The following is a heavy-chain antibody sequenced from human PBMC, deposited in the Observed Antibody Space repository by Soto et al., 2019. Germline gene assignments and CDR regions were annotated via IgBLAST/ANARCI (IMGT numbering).Heavy chain of an antibody. CDR1: GYTFTGYY. V-gene: IGHV1-2*02. CDR2: INPNSGGT. D-gene: IGHD6-25*01. J-gene: IGHJ4*02. CDR3: ARDSDQFKTTDY. Sequence: ASLKVSCKASGYTFTGYYIHWVRQAPGQGLEWMGWINPNSGGTNYAQKFQGRVTMTRDTSISTAYMELSRLRSDDTAVYYCARDSDQFKTTDYWGQGTLVTVSS.